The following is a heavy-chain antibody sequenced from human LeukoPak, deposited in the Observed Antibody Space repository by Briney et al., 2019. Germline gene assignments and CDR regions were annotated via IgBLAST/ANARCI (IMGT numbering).Heavy chain of an antibody. D-gene: IGHD4-17*01. J-gene: IGHJ4*02. V-gene: IGHV4-38-2*01. CDR2: IYYSGST. CDR1: GYSISSGYY. Sequence: PSETLSLTCAVSGYSISSGYYWGWIRQPPGKGLEWIGSIYYSGSTYYNPSLKSRVTISVDTSKNQFSLKVSSVTAADTAVYYCARLISGDYYFDYWGQGTLVTVSS. CDR3: ARLISGDYYFDY.